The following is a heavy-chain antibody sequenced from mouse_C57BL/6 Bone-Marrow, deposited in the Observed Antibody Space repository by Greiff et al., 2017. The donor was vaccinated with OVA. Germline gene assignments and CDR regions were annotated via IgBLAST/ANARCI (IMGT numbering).Heavy chain of an antibody. CDR3: ERAVWGAYYAMDY. V-gene: IGHV1-19*01. CDR2: INPYNGGT. Sequence: EVQLQQSGPVLVKPGASVKMSCKASGYTFTDYYMNWVKQSHGKSLEWIGVINPYNGGTSYNQKFKGKATLTVDKSSSTAYMELNSLTSEDSAVYYCERAVWGAYYAMDYWGQGTSVTVSS. D-gene: IGHD2-10*02. CDR1: GYTFTDYY. J-gene: IGHJ4*01.